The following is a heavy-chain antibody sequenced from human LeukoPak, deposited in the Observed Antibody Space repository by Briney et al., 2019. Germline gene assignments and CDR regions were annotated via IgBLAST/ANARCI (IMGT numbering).Heavy chain of an antibody. V-gene: IGHV4-34*01. CDR3: ARDHGAATNPLDY. Sequence: SETLSLTCAVYGGSFSGYYWSWIRQPPGKGLEWIGEINHSGSTNYNPSLKSRVTISVDKSKNQFSLKLSSVTAADTAVYYCARDHGAATNPLDYWGQGTLVTVSS. CDR1: GGSFSGYY. D-gene: IGHD5-12*01. CDR2: INHSGST. J-gene: IGHJ4*02.